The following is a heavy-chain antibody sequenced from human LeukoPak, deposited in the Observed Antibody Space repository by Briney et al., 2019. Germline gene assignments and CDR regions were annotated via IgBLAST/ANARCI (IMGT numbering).Heavy chain of an antibody. CDR1: GGTFSSYA. J-gene: IGHJ6*02. CDR2: IIPIFGTA. CDR3: ARAPVDNGGMDV. D-gene: IGHD5-12*01. Sequence: SVKVSCKASGGTFSSYAISWVRQAPGQGLEWMGGIIPIFGTANYAQKFQGRVTITADESTSTAYMELSSLRSEDTAVCYCARAPVDNGGMDVWGQGTTVTVSS. V-gene: IGHV1-69*13.